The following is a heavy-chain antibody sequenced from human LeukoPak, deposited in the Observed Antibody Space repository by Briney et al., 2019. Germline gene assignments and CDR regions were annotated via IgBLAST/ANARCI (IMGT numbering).Heavy chain of an antibody. Sequence: PGGSLRLSCAASGFTVSSNYMSWVRQAPGKGLEWVSVIYSGGSTYYADSVKGRFTTSRDNSKNTLYLQMNSLRAEDTAVYYCARDRGSYGSNYYYYMDVWGKGTTVTVSS. CDR2: IYSGGST. V-gene: IGHV3-53*01. D-gene: IGHD5-18*01. CDR1: GFTVSSNY. CDR3: ARDRGSYGSNYYYYMDV. J-gene: IGHJ6*03.